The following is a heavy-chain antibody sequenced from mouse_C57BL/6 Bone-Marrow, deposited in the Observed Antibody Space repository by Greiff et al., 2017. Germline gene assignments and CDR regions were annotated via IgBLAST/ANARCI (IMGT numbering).Heavy chain of an antibody. V-gene: IGHV8-8*01. Sequence: ESGPGILQPSQTLSLTCSFSGFSLSTFGMGVGWIRQPSGKGLEWLAHIWWDDDKYYNPALKSRLTISKDTSKTQVFLKIANVDTADTASYYCAGIEGDGNYLFYAMDDWGQGTSVTVSS. CDR1: GFSLSTFGMG. J-gene: IGHJ4*01. CDR2: IWWDDDK. CDR3: AGIEGDGNYLFYAMDD. D-gene: IGHD2-1*01.